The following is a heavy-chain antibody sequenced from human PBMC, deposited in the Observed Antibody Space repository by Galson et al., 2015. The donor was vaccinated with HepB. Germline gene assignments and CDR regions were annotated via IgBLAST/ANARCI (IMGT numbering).Heavy chain of an antibody. D-gene: IGHD2-8*01. CDR2: TRNKANDYTT. CDR3: ARAHPSVFAFDI. Sequence: SLRLSCAASGFTFSDYYMDWVRQAPGKGLDWVGRTRNKANDYTTEYAASVKGRFTISRDDSKNSLYLQMNSLKTEDTAVYYCARAHPSVFAFDIWGQGTMVTVSS. V-gene: IGHV3-72*01. J-gene: IGHJ3*02. CDR1: GFTFSDYY.